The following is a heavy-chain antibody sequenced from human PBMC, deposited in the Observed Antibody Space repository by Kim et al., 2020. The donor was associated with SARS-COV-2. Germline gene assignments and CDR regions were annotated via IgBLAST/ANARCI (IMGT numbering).Heavy chain of an antibody. CDR3: ARLKKPYYFDY. V-gene: IGHV5-10-1*01. J-gene: IGHJ4*02. Sequence: TNYRTAFQCHVTISADKSISTAYLQWSSLKASDTAMYYCARLKKPYYFDYWGQGTLVTVSS. CDR2: T.